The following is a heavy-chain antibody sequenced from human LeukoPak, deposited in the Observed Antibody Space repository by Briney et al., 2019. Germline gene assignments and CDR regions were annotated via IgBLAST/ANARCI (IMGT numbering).Heavy chain of an antibody. J-gene: IGHJ4*02. Sequence: GGSLRLSCAASGFTFSSYWMNWARQAPGKGLEWVGRIKSKTDGGTTDYAAPVKGRFTISRDDSKNTLYLQMNSLKTEDTAVYYCTKVAEKRYQLPTVWGQGTLVTVSS. CDR3: TKVAEKRYQLPTV. D-gene: IGHD2-2*01. CDR2: IKSKTDGGTT. V-gene: IGHV3-15*07. CDR1: GFTFSSYW.